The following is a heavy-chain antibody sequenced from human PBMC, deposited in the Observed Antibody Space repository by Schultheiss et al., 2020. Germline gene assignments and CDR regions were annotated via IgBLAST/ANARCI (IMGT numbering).Heavy chain of an antibody. CDR3: ASYFVVAAPLGSAFDI. D-gene: IGHD2-15*01. Sequence: SETLSLTCAVSGGSISSSNWWSWVRQPPGKGLEWIGHIYNSGSTNYNPSLKSRVTISVDTSKNQFSLKLSSVTAADTAVYYCASYFVVAAPLGSAFDIWGQGTMVTVSS. V-gene: IGHV4-4*02. CDR1: GGSISSSNW. J-gene: IGHJ3*02. CDR2: IYNSGST.